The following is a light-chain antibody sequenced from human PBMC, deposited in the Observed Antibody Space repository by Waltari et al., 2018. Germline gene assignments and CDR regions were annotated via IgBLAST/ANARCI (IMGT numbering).Light chain of an antibody. CDR2: GAS. V-gene: IGKV3-20*01. Sequence: EIVLTQSPGTLSLSPGERATLSCRASQSVSSTYFGWYQQKVGQPPRLLIYGASSRATGIPDRFGGSGSGTDFTLTISRLEPEDFAVYYCQQYGSSPYTFGQGTKLEI. J-gene: IGKJ2*01. CDR1: QSVSSTY. CDR3: QQYGSSPYT.